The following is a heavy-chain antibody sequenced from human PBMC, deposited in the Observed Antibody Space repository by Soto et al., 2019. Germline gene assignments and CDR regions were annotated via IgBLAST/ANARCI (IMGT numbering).Heavy chain of an antibody. CDR3: ARDYGDYLFDY. CDR1: GYPLTGYY. J-gene: IGHJ4*02. Sequence: XSVKVSCQASGYPLTGYYMHWVRQAPGQGLEWMGWINPNSGGTNYAQKFQCRVTMTRDTSISTAYMELSRLRSDDTAVYYCARDYGDYLFDYWGQGTLVTVSS. D-gene: IGHD4-17*01. V-gene: IGHV1-2*02. CDR2: INPNSGGT.